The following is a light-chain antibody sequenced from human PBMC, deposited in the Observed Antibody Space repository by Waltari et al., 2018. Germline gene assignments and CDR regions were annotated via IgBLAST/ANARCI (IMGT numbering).Light chain of an antibody. CDR1: QGISIC. Sequence: DIQLIQTPSFMSASVGDRVTMPCRARQGISICFAWYQQKPWKAPKLLIYAASTLQSGVPSRFSGSGSGTEFTLTISSLQPEDFATYYCQQLNSYPRTFGQGTKVEIK. J-gene: IGKJ1*01. V-gene: IGKV1-9*01. CDR2: AAS. CDR3: QQLNSYPRT.